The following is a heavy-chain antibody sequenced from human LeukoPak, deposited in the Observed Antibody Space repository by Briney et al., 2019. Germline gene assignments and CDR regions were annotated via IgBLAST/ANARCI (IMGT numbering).Heavy chain of an antibody. Sequence: SETLSLTCSVSGGSITNHHWSWIRQPPGKRLEWIGYNRSGESAMYNPSLESRVTMSVDTPMNHFSLRLNSLTAADTAVYYCARHDSRGGSYDYWGQGTLVTVSS. CDR2: NRSGESA. V-gene: IGHV4-59*08. D-gene: IGHD1-26*01. CDR1: GGSITNHH. CDR3: ARHDSRGGSYDY. J-gene: IGHJ4*02.